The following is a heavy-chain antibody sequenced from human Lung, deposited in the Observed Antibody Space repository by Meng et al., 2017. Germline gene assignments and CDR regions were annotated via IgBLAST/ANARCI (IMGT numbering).Heavy chain of an antibody. D-gene: IGHD6-13*01. CDR3: ARDEDISAAGKLFGDY. Sequence: RLVRSGDELKQPGASVKGSCKASGYTFRDYWLHWVRRAAGQGLEWMGRINPKSGDTHYGQRFQGRVTMPGDTSNSTAYMELSGLRSDDTAMYYCARDEDISAAGKLFGDYWGQGTLVTVSS. CDR2: INPKSGDT. V-gene: IGHV1-2*06. CDR1: GYTFRDYW. J-gene: IGHJ4*02.